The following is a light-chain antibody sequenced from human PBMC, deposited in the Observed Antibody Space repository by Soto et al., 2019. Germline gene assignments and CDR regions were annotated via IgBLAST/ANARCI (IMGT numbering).Light chain of an antibody. CDR1: NVGNKA. J-gene: IGLJ3*02. CDR2: YDD. V-gene: IGLV1-36*01. Sequence: QSVLTQPPSVSEAPGQRVTISCSGSNVGNKAVNWYQQLPGKAPKLLLYYDDMLSSGVSDRFSGSKSGTSASLAISGLQNDDDGDYHCAIWDDSVDGWVFGGGTKVTVL. CDR3: AIWDDSVDGWV.